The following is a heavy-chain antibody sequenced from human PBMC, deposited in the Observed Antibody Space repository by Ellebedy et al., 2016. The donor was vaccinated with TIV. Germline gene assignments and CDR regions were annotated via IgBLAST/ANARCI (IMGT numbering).Heavy chain of an antibody. CDR3: ARVPPTSGGHIDN. D-gene: IGHD5-18*01. Sequence: MPSETLSPTCTVSAGSISSYYWSWNRQPPGKGLEWPGYIHYCGSTNYNPSLKRRVTMPIETSKNQSSLKLNAVTAAATAVHDCARVPPTSGGHIDNWGQGTLVTVSS. V-gene: IGHV4-59*01. CDR1: AGSISSYY. J-gene: IGHJ4*02. CDR2: IHYCGST.